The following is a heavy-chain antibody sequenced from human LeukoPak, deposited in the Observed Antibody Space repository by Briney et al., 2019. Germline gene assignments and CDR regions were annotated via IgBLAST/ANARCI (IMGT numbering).Heavy chain of an antibody. CDR2: IYYSGST. CDR1: GGSISSSSYY. Sequence: SETLSLTCTVCGGSISSSSYYWGWIRQPPGKGLEWIGSIYYSGSTYYNPSLKSRVTISVDTSKNQFSLKLSSVTAADTAVYYCLALDYDFWSGCPDYWGQGTLVTVSS. D-gene: IGHD3-3*01. J-gene: IGHJ4*02. V-gene: IGHV4-39*07. CDR3: LALDYDFWSGCPDY.